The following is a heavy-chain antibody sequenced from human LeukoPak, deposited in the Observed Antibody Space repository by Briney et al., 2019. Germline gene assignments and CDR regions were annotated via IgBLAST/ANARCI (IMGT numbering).Heavy chain of an antibody. V-gene: IGHV4-34*01. Sequence: SETLSLTCTVSGGSISSYYWSWIRPPPGKGLEWIGEINHSGSTNYNPSLKSRVTISVDTSKNQFSLQLNSVTPEDTAVYYCARGILTFGGVIALYYFDYWGQGTLVTVSS. CDR3: ARGILTFGGVIALYYFDY. CDR1: GGSISSYY. CDR2: INHSGST. J-gene: IGHJ4*02. D-gene: IGHD3-16*02.